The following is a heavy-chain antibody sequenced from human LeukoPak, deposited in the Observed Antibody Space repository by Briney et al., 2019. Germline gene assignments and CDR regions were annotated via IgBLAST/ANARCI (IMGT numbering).Heavy chain of an antibody. CDR2: INSDRSST. J-gene: IGHJ4*02. D-gene: IGHD3-3*01. CDR3: TRDFDFSSAI. CDR1: GFTFSSYW. Sequence: GGSLRLSCAASGFTFSSYWMHWVRHAPGKGLVWVSRINSDRSSTSYADSVKGRFTTSRDNAKNTLFLQMNSLRAEDTAVYYCTRDFDFSSAIWGQGTLVTVSS. V-gene: IGHV3-74*01.